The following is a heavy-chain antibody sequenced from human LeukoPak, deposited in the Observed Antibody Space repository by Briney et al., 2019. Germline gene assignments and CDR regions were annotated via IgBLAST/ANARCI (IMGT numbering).Heavy chain of an antibody. J-gene: IGHJ4*02. CDR1: GFTFSIYA. CDR3: AKPPYDSSGYYAYFDY. V-gene: IGHV3-23*01. Sequence: PGGSLRLSCASSGFTFSIYAMSWVRQAPGKGLEGVSAISGSGGSTYSADSVKGRFTIPRDNSTNTLYLQMNSLRAEDTAVYYCAKPPYDSSGYYAYFDYWGQGTLVTVSS. CDR2: ISGSGGST. D-gene: IGHD3-22*01.